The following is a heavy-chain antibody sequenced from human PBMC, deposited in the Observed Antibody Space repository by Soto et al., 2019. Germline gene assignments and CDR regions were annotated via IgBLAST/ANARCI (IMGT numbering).Heavy chain of an antibody. CDR1: GYTFTSYA. J-gene: IGHJ4*02. V-gene: IGHV1-3*01. D-gene: IGHD2-2*01. CDR2: INADNGNT. Sequence: ASVKVSCKASGYTFTSYAMHWVRQAPGQRLEWMGWINADNGNTKYSQKLQGRVTMTRDTSTSTAYMELRSLRSDDTAVYYCARDRKRGYCSSTSCPIFDYWGQGTLVTVSS. CDR3: ARDRKRGYCSSTSCPIFDY.